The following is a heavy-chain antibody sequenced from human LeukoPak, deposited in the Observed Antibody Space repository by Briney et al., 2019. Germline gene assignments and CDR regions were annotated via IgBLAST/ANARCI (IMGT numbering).Heavy chain of an antibody. Sequence: SETLSLTCTVSGGSFSSYHWNWLRQPPGKGLEWIGYMFYSESSNYSPSLKSRVTISVDTSMHQFSLKLSSVTAAGTAVYFCARLGRGSSAGFDFWGQGILVTVSS. J-gene: IGHJ4*02. D-gene: IGHD6-6*01. V-gene: IGHV4-59*01. CDR2: MFYSESS. CDR1: GGSFSSYH. CDR3: ARLGRGSSAGFDF.